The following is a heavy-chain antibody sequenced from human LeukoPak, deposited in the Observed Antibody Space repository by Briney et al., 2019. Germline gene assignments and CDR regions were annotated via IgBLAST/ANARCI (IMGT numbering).Heavy chain of an antibody. D-gene: IGHD3-3*02. J-gene: IGHJ6*02. V-gene: IGHV1-18*01. CDR3: ARGPLFSSNFVYYHYYYGMDV. CDR2: ISAYNGNT. CDR1: GYNFSTYG. Sequence: ASVKVSCKASGYNFSTYGTSWVRQAPGQGLEWMGWISAYNGNTNNAQKFQGRATLTTDTSTGTAYMELRSLRADDTAVYYCARGPLFSSNFVYYHYYYGMDVWGQGTTVTVSS.